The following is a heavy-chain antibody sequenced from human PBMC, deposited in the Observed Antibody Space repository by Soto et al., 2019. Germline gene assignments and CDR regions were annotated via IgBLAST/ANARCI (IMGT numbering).Heavy chain of an antibody. D-gene: IGHD2-15*01. CDR1: GFTFSDYY. J-gene: IGHJ4*02. CDR2: ISSSSSYT. V-gene: IGHV3-11*06. Sequence: GSLRLSCAASGFTFSDYYMSWIRQAPGKGLEWVSYISSSSSYTNYADSVKGRFTISRDNAKNSLYLQMNSLRAEDTAVYYCARDRGHCSGGSCYSDFDYWGQGTLVTVSS. CDR3: ARDRGHCSGGSCYSDFDY.